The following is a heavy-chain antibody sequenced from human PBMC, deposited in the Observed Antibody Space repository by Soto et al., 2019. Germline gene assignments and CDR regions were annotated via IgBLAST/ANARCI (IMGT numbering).Heavy chain of an antibody. CDR3: ARDLEGRPAYCFDP. V-gene: IGHV3-53*04. Sequence: GGSLRLSCAASGFTVSSNYMSWVRQAPGKGLEWVSVIYSGGSTYYADSVKGRFTISRHNSKNTLYLQMNSLRAEDTAVYYCARDLEGRPAYCFDPWGQGTLVTLSS. CDR1: GFTVSSNY. J-gene: IGHJ5*02. CDR2: IYSGGST.